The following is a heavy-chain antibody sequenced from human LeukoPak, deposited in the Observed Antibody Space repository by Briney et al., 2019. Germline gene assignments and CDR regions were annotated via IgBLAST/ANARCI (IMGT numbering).Heavy chain of an antibody. V-gene: IGHV4-39*07. D-gene: IGHD1-1*01. CDR2: IYYTGST. Sequence: PSETLSLTCAVSGGSISSGSYYWGWIRQPPGKGLEWIGSIYYTGSTYYNPSLKSRVTISVDTSKNQFSLNLSSVTAADTAVYYCARYSGVEATGYLDYWGQGTLVTVSS. CDR1: GGSISSGSYY. J-gene: IGHJ4*02. CDR3: ARYSGVEATGYLDY.